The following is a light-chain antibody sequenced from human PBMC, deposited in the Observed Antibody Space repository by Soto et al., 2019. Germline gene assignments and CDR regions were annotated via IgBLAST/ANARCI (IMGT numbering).Light chain of an antibody. J-gene: IGKJ1*01. Sequence: IQMTQSPSSLSASVGDRVTITCRASQSIRKDLAWYQQKPGKAPQILVYGASTLQTGVASRFSGSGSATDFTLTISSLQPEDSAAYYCLQDYNYPFKFGHGTKVDSK. CDR3: LQDYNYPFK. CDR2: GAS. CDR1: QSIRKD. V-gene: IGKV1-6*01.